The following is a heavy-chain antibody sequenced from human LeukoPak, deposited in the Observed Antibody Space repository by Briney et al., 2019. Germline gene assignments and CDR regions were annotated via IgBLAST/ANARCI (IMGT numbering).Heavy chain of an antibody. Sequence: SGRSLRLSCAASGFTFSTFTMHWVRQAPGKGLEWVAVISYDGSNKNYADSVKGRFTISRDNSKNTLYLQMNSLRGEDTALYYCARQDDYSFDYWGQGTLVSVSS. D-gene: IGHD4-11*01. CDR3: ARQDDYSFDY. J-gene: IGHJ4*02. CDR2: ISYDGSNK. V-gene: IGHV3-30*04. CDR1: GFTFSTFT.